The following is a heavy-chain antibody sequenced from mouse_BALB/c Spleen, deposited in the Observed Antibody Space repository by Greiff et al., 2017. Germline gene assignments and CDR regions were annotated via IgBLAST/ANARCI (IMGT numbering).Heavy chain of an antibody. J-gene: IGHJ2*01. CDR3: ARGGNYGYFDY. V-gene: IGHV5-17*02. D-gene: IGHD2-1*01. CDR2: ISSGSSTI. Sequence: EVQLVESGGGLVQPGGSRKLSCAASGFTFSSFGMHWVRQAPEKGLEWVAYISSGSSTIYYADTVKGRFTISRDNPKNTLFLQMTSLRSEDTAMYYCARGGNYGYFDYWGQGTTLTVSS. CDR1: GFTFSSFG.